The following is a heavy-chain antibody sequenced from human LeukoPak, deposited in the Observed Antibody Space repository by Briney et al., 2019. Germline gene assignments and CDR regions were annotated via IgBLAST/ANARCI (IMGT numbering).Heavy chain of an antibody. D-gene: IGHD1-26*01. CDR1: GGSISSSFY. CDR3: ARHRGVGAIETGPTDAFDI. CDR2: IYYSGCA. V-gene: IGHV4-39*01. J-gene: IGHJ3*02. Sequence: SETLSLTCTVSGGSISSSFYWAWIRQPPGKGLEWIGSIYYSGCAYYNPSLKSRVTISVDTSKDQFSLKLSSVTAADTAVYYCARHRGVGAIETGPTDAFDIWGQGTLVTVSS.